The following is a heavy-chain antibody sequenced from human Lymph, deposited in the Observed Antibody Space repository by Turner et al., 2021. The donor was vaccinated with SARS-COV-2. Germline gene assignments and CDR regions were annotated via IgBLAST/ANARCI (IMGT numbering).Heavy chain of an antibody. Sequence: EVQLVETGGGLILPGGSLGPSCAASGIIVSRNYMNWVRQAPGKGLEWVSVSYSGGTTYYADSVKGRFTISRDNSKNTLYLQMNSLRVEDTAVYYCARDLGTYGMDVWGQGTTVTVSS. V-gene: IGHV3-53*02. CDR3: ARDLGTYGMDV. J-gene: IGHJ6*02. CDR1: GIIVSRNY. CDR2: SYSGGTT. D-gene: IGHD6-13*01.